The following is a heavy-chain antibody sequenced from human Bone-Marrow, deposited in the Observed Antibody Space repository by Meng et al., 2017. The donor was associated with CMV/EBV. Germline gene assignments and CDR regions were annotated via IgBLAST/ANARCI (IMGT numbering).Heavy chain of an antibody. V-gene: IGHV4-39*07. CDR1: GGSISSSSYY. CDR2: IYYSGST. Sequence: GSLRLSCTVSGGSISSSSYYWGWIRQPPGKGLEWIGSIYYSGSTYYNPSLKSRVTISVDTSKNQFSLKLSSVTAADTAVYYCASQDSSGYYNDAFDIWGQGTMVTVSS. D-gene: IGHD3-22*01. J-gene: IGHJ3*02. CDR3: ASQDSSGYYNDAFDI.